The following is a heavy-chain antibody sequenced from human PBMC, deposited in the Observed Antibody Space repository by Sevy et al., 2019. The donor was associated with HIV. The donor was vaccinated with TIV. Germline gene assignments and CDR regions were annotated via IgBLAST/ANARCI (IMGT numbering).Heavy chain of an antibody. Sequence: SETLSLTCTVSGGSIDSSSYYWGWLRQPPGKGLEWIGTISYSGSAYYNPSLKSRVTISLDTSKKQFSLRLSSVTAADTAVYYCARRAYGDYVGWFDPWGQGTLVTVSS. D-gene: IGHD4-17*01. CDR1: GGSIDSSSYY. V-gene: IGHV4-39*01. CDR2: ISYSGSA. J-gene: IGHJ5*02. CDR3: ARRAYGDYVGWFDP.